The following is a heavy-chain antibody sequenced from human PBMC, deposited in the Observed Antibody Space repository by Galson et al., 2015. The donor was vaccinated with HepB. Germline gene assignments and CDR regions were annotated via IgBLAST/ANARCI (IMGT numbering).Heavy chain of an antibody. V-gene: IGHV1-69*13. CDR3: ASQIVGANTKFDY. CDR2: IIPIFGTA. D-gene: IGHD1-26*01. CDR1: GGTFSSYA. J-gene: IGHJ4*02. Sequence: SVKVSCKASGGTFSSYAISWVRQAPGQGLEWMGGIIPIFGTANYAQKFQGRVTITADESTSTAYMELSSLRSEDTAVYYCASQIVGANTKFDYWGQGTLVTVSS.